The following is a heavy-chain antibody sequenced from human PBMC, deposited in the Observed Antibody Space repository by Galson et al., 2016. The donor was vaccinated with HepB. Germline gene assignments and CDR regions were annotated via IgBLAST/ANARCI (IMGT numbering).Heavy chain of an antibody. CDR2: IFYGGST. CDR3: AKVHYDDGSRRCFDS. J-gene: IGHJ4*02. D-gene: IGHD3-10*01. V-gene: IGHV4-59*12. CDR1: GTSINSAI. Sequence: ELLLPSSTAAGTSINSAICWFRQPPAKGRQWLSGHIFYGGSTDYNPSLESRFTISVDKSKSTFYLKMNYLTAADTAVYYCAKVHYDDGSRRCFDSWGQGNLVTVS.